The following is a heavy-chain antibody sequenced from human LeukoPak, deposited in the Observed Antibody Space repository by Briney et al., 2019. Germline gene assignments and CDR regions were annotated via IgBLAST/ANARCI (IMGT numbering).Heavy chain of an antibody. CDR1: GFTFSSYW. J-gene: IGHJ5*02. CDR3: ARDAVVRPYRTRKPTWFDP. CDR2: IKQDGSEK. D-gene: IGHD2-2*01. Sequence: GGSLRLSCAASGFTFSSYWMTWVRQAPGKGLEWVANIKQDGSEKYYVDSVKGRFTISRDNAKNSLSLQMNSLRAEDTAVYYCARDAVVRPYRTRKPTWFDPWGQGTLVTVSS. V-gene: IGHV3-7*01.